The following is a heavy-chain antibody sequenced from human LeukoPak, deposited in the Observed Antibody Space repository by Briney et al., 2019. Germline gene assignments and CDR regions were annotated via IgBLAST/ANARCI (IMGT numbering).Heavy chain of an antibody. Sequence: PGGSLRLSCVASGFTFSSSWMSWVRRAPGKGLEWVANIKQDGTEEYYVDSVRGRSSISKDNAKNSLYLRMNSLRAEDTAVYYCARDPCHGALDYWGQGALVTVSS. CDR3: ARDPCHGALDY. V-gene: IGHV3-7*03. J-gene: IGHJ4*02. CDR1: GFTFSSSW. CDR2: IKQDGTEE. D-gene: IGHD2-2*01.